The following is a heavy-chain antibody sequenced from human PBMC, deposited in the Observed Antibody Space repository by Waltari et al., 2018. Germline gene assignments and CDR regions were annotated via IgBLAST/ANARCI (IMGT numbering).Heavy chain of an antibody. Sequence: YSISSGYYWGWIRQSPGKGLEWIGSIHYSGSAYYSPPLKSRVTISVDTSKNQFSLKLRSVTAADTAVYYCARDGPTSYYGSGSHYKDYYYYYGMDVWGQGTTVSVSS. CDR2: IHYSGSA. D-gene: IGHD3-10*01. V-gene: IGHV4-38-2*02. J-gene: IGHJ6*02. CDR1: YSISSGYY. CDR3: ARDGPTSYYGSGSHYKDYYYYYGMDV.